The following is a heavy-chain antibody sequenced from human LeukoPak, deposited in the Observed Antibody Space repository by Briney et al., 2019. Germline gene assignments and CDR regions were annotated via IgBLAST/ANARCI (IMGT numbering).Heavy chain of an antibody. D-gene: IGHD5-18*01. CDR2: IRSNAYRGTT. Sequence: PGGSLRLSCTTSGFTLCDHAMSWVRQAPGKGLEWVGFIRSNAYRGTTEYAASVKGIFTISTDDSKSVLYLQINCLKSEDTAVYFCCRAPIQLWMPNGIDVWGPGTPVTVSS. CDR1: GFTLCDHA. CDR3: CRAPIQLWMPNGIDV. J-gene: IGHJ6*02. V-gene: IGHV3-49*04.